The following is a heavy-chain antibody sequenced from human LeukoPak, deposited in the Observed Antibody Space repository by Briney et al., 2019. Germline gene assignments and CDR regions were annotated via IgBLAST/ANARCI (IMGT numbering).Heavy chain of an antibody. CDR3: ARGPSYGSGSYNIYGIDY. CDR1: GYTFTSYD. D-gene: IGHD3-10*01. J-gene: IGHJ4*02. CDR2: MNPNSAST. Sequence: ASVKVSCKASGYTFTSYDINWVRQATGQGLEWMGWMNPNSASTGYAQKFQGRVTMTRDTSISTAYMELSSPTSEDTAVYYCARGPSYGSGSYNIYGIDYWGQGTLVTVSS. V-gene: IGHV1-8*01.